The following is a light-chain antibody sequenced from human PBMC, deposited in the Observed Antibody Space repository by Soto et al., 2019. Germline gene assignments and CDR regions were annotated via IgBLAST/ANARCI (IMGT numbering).Light chain of an antibody. CDR1: QSVGSNS. CDR3: QQYGNKPFFS. V-gene: IGKV3-20*01. J-gene: IGKJ3*01. Sequence: EIVLTQSPGTLPSSLGERATLSCSASQSVGSNSLAWYQQKPGQAPRLLIDVASNTATGIPDRFSGSGSGTAFTLTINRLEAEDFAVFYCQQYGNKPFFSFGPGTKVYIK. CDR2: VAS.